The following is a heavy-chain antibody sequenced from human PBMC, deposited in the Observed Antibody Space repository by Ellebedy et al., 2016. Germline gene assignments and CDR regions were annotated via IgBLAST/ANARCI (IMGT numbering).Heavy chain of an antibody. J-gene: IGHJ6*02. V-gene: IGHV1-18*04. CDR1: GYTFTNYG. D-gene: IGHD1-26*01. Sequence: ASVKVSCXASGYTFTNYGISWVRQAPGQGLECMGWISGYTGNTNYAQKFQGRVTMTTDTSTSTAYMELRSLRSDDAAVYFCARPIVGATGGGDYYYDGMDVWGQGTTVTVSS. CDR3: ARPIVGATGGGDYYYDGMDV. CDR2: ISGYTGNT.